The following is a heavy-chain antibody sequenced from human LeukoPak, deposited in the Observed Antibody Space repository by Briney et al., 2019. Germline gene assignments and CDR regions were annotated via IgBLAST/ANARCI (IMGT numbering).Heavy chain of an antibody. CDR2: IYYTGST. D-gene: IGHD1-26*01. CDR1: GGSISSNS. V-gene: IGHV4-59*08. Sequence: SETLSLTCTVSGGSISSNSWSWIRQPPGKGLEWIGYIYYTGSTNYNPSLKSRVTISVDTSKNQFSLKLSSVTAADTAVYYCATSGGRGFDNWGQGTLVTVSS. CDR3: ATSGGRGFDN. J-gene: IGHJ4*02.